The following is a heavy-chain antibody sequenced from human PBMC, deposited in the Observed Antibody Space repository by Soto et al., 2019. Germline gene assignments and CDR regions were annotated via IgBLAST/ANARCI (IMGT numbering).Heavy chain of an antibody. V-gene: IGHV3-23*01. CDR2: ISGSGGST. CDR1: GFTFSSYA. D-gene: IGHD3-16*02. CDR3: AKVYYDYVWGSYRDLKDIIYYNYDMGA. Sequence: GGSLRLSCAASGFTFSSYAMSWVRQAPGKGLEWASAISGSGGSTYYADSVKGRFTISRDNSKNTLYLQMNSLRAEDTAVYYCAKVYYDYVWGSYRDLKDIIYYNYDMGAWDQGTTGAASS. J-gene: IGHJ6*02.